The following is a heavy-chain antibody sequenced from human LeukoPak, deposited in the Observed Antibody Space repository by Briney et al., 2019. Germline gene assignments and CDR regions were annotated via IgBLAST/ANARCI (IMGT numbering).Heavy chain of an antibody. V-gene: IGHV3-9*01. J-gene: IGHJ4*02. D-gene: IGHD3-22*01. CDR2: ISWNSGSI. CDR3: AKGPADSSGYYYFDY. CDR1: GFTFDDYA. Sequence: SLRLSCAASGFTFDDYAMHWVRQAPGKGLEWVSGISWNSGSIGYADSVKGRFTISRDSAKNSLYLQMNSLRAEDTALYYCAKGPADSSGYYYFDYWGQGTLVTVSS.